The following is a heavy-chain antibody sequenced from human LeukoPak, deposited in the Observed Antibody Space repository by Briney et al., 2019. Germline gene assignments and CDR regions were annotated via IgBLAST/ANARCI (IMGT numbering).Heavy chain of an antibody. V-gene: IGHV1-69*05. D-gene: IGHD2-21*01. CDR3: ARDGAYCGGDCYFEYFQH. Sequence: SVKVSCKASGGTFSSYAISWVRQAPGQGLEWMGGIIPIFGTANYAQKFQGRVTITTDESTSTAYMELSSLRSEDTAVYYCARDGAYCGGDCYFEYFQHWGQGTLVTVSS. CDR2: IIPIFGTA. J-gene: IGHJ1*01. CDR1: GGTFSSYA.